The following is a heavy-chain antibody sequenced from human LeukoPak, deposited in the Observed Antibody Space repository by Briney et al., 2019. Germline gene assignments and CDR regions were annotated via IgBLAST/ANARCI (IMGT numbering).Heavy chain of an antibody. CDR1: GGSISSTSYY. Sequence: SETLSLTCSVSGGSISSTSYYWGWIRQPPGKGLEWIGNIYYSGSTYYNPSLKSRVTISVDTSKNQFSLKLSSVTAADTAVYYCARDLGYSSGWNGYYYYYYMDVWGKGTTVTVSS. V-gene: IGHV4-39*07. CDR2: IYYSGST. D-gene: IGHD6-19*01. J-gene: IGHJ6*03. CDR3: ARDLGYSSGWNGYYYYYYMDV.